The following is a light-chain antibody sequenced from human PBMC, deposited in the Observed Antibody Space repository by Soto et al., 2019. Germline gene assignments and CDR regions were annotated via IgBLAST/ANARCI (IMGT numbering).Light chain of an antibody. J-gene: IGKJ4*01. Sequence: EKVMTQSPAALSVSPGERATLSCRASQSVNSNLAWYQQKPGQAPRLLLYGASTRATGVLARFSGSASGTEFTLTISSLQSEDSAVYYCQQYNDWPLTFGGGTKVEIK. CDR2: GAS. V-gene: IGKV3-15*01. CDR3: QQYNDWPLT. CDR1: QSVNSN.